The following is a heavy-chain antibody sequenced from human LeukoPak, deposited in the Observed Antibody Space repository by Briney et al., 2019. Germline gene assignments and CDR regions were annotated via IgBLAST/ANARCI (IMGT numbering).Heavy chain of an antibody. CDR1: GGSFSGYY. CDR3: ARGPHYYGSGSAFFDY. J-gene: IGHJ4*02. CDR2: INHSGST. Sequence: PSETLSLTCAVYGGSFSGYYWSWIRQPPGKGLEWIGEINHSGSTNYNPSLKSRVTISVDTSKNQFSLKLSSVTAADTAVYYCARGPHYYGSGSAFFDYWGRGTLVTVSS. D-gene: IGHD3-10*01. V-gene: IGHV4-34*01.